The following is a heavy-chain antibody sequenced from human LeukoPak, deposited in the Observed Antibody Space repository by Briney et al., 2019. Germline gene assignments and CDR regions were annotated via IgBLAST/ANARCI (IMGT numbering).Heavy chain of an antibody. CDR1: GFTFSSHA. D-gene: IGHD3-3*01. CDR2: IGGLGGST. J-gene: IGHJ4*02. CDR3: ARDPGVVAFHYFDY. V-gene: IGHV3-23*01. Sequence: GGSLRLSCAASGFTFSSHAMGWVRQAPGKGLEWVVGIGGLGGSTYYAGSVKGRFTIPRDNSRNTLYLHMNSLRADDTAVYYCARDPGVVAFHYFDYWGQGSLVTVSS.